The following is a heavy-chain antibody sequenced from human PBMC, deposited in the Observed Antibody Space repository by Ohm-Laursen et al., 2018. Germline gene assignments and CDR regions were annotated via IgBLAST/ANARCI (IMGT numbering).Heavy chain of an antibody. CDR3: ARDLVLTAGLDYYYGMDV. Sequence: GSSVKVSCNASGYTFTSYGISWVRQAPGQGLEWMGWISAYNGNTNYAQKLQGRVTMTTDTSTSTAYMELRSLRSDDTAVYYCARDLVLTAGLDYYYGMDVWGQGTMVTVSS. CDR1: GYTFTSYG. V-gene: IGHV1-18*01. J-gene: IGHJ6*02. CDR2: ISAYNGNT. D-gene: IGHD2-8*01.